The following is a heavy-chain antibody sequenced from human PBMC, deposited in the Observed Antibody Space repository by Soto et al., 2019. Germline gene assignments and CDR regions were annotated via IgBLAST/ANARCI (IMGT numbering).Heavy chain of an antibody. V-gene: IGHV4-38-2*01. CDR2: MYHSGIT. CDR1: GYSIRSGYF. J-gene: IGHJ6*02. D-gene: IGHD6-6*01. Sequence: SETLSLTCAVSGYSIRSGYFWGWIRQPPGKGLEWIGSMYHSGITYYNLSLKSRVTISVDTSKNQLSLKLSSATAADTAVYDCHRSMYSTSAQLYYGMDVWGQGTTVTVSS. CDR3: HRSMYSTSAQLYYGMDV.